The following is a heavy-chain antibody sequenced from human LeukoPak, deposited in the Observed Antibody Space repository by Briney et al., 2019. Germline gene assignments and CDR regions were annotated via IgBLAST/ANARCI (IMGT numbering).Heavy chain of an antibody. CDR1: GFTFSSYW. D-gene: IGHD2-2*03. CDR2: IKQDGSEK. CDR3: ARVDIVVVPAALFYYYYYYMDV. V-gene: IGHV3-7*01. Sequence: GGSLRLSCAASGFTFSSYWMSWVRQAPGKGLEWVANIKQDGSEKYYVDSVKGRFTISRDNAKNSLYLQMNSLRAEDTAVYYCARVDIVVVPAALFYYYYYYMDVWGKGTTVTVSS. J-gene: IGHJ6*03.